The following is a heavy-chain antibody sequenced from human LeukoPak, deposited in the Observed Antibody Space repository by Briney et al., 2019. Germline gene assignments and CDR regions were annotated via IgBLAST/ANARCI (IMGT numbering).Heavy chain of an antibody. CDR2: INHSGRT. Sequence: SEILSLTCAVYGGSFRNYYWSWIRQPPGKGLEWIGEINHSGRTNYNPSLKSRVAILVDTSKNQFSLNLNSVTAADTAVYYCASSRSGSYYGVDYWGQGTLVTVSS. CDR3: ASSRSGSYYGVDY. CDR1: GGSFRNYY. V-gene: IGHV4-34*01. J-gene: IGHJ4*02. D-gene: IGHD1-26*01.